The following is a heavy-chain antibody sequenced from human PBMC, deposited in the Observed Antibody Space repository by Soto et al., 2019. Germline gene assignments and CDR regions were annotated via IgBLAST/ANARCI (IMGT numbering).Heavy chain of an antibody. CDR3: ATDSAGRGPFDP. CDR1: GGSFGTNY. D-gene: IGHD3-10*01. J-gene: IGHJ5*02. CDR2: TYHTGST. V-gene: IGHV4-59*13. Sequence: QVRLQESGPRLVRPSGTLSLTCTISGGSFGTNYWSWIRQAPGKGLEWIGYTYHTGSTKYNPSLTSRATISVDTSKNQFSLTLTSAAAADTAVYYCATDSAGRGPFDPWGQGILVTVSS.